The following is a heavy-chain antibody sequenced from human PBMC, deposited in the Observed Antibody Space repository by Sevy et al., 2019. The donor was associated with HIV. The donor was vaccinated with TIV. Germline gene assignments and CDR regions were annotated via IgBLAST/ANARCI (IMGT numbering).Heavy chain of an antibody. CDR1: GFTFSKSW. J-gene: IGHJ4*02. CDR2: VSYEGSDK. Sequence: GGSLRLSCAASGFTFSKSWMTWVRQAPGKGLEWVGRVSYEGSDKYYADSVKGRFTIFRDNSKNTLYVEMNSLRPEDTAVYFCAKDMVDCSGGDCYSGPVSPFDFWGQGTLVTVSS. CDR3: AKDMVDCSGGDCYSGPVSPFDF. V-gene: IGHV3-30*18. D-gene: IGHD2-15*01.